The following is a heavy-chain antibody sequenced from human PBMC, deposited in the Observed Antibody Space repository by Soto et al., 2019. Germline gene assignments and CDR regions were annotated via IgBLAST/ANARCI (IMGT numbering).Heavy chain of an antibody. CDR2: IYFTGTT. CDR1: GHSLSSGGYY. Sequence: PSETLSLTCTVSGHSLSSGGYYWSWFRQHPGKGLEWVGYIYFTGTTLYNPSLKSRLAILVDTSKNQFSLKLTSVTAADTAVYYCARDWGSSGWPNWGQGVLVTSPQ. CDR3: ARDWGSSGWPN. D-gene: IGHD6-19*01. V-gene: IGHV4-31*03. J-gene: IGHJ4*02.